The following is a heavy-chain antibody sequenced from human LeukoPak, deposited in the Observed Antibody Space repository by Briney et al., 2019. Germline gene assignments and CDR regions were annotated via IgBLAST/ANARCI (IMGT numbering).Heavy chain of an antibody. D-gene: IGHD3-16*02. Sequence: ASVKVSCKASGGTFSSYAISWVRQATGQGLEWMGWMNPNSGNTGYAQKFQGRVTMTRNTSISTAYMELSSLRSEDTAVYYCATARYDYVWGSYRSDTFDNWGQGTMVTVPS. J-gene: IGHJ3*02. CDR2: MNPNSGNT. V-gene: IGHV1-8*02. CDR1: GGTFSSYA. CDR3: ATARYDYVWGSYRSDTFDN.